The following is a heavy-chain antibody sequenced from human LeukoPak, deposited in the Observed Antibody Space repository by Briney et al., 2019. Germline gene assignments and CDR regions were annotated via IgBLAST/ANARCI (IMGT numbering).Heavy chain of an antibody. J-gene: IGHJ4*02. CDR2: IKQDGSGK. V-gene: IGHV3-7*01. CDR3: ARDFPWSGYYTPPALDY. CDR1: GFTFSSYW. D-gene: IGHD3-3*01. Sequence: GGSLRLSCAASGFTFSSYWMSWVRQAPGKGLEWVANIKQDGSGKYYVDSVKGRFTISRDNAKNSLYLQMNSLRAEDTAVYYCARDFPWSGYYTPPALDYWGQGTLVTVSS.